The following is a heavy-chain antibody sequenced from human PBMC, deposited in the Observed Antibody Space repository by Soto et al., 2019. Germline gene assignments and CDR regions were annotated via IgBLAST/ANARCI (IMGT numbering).Heavy chain of an antibody. CDR3: ARDYYDSSGYYYVSNYYGMDG. CDR1: GFTFSSYG. Sequence: PGGSLRLSCAASGFTFSSYGMHWVRQAPGKGLEWVAVIWYDGSNKYYADSVKGRFTISRDNSKNTLYLQMNSLRAEDTAVYYCARDYYDSSGYYYVSNYYGMDGWGQGTTVTFSS. J-gene: IGHJ6*02. V-gene: IGHV3-33*08. D-gene: IGHD3-22*01. CDR2: IWYDGSNK.